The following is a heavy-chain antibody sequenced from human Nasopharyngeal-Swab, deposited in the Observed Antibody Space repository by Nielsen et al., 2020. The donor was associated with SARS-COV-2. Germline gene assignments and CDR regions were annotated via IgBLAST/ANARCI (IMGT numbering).Heavy chain of an antibody. J-gene: IGHJ4*02. CDR3: ARFDWLPYFDY. V-gene: IGHV3-7*03. CDR1: GSTFSSYW. CDR2: IKQDGSEK. D-gene: IGHD3-9*01. Sequence: GGSLRLSCAASGSTFSSYWMSWVRQAPGKGLEWVANIKQDGSEKYYVDSVKGRFTISRDNAKNSLYLQMNSLRAEDTAVYYCARFDWLPYFDYWGQGTLVTVSS.